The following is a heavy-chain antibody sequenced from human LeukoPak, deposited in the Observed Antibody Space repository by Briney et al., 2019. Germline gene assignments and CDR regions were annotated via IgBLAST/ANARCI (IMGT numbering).Heavy chain of an antibody. CDR1: GGPFSGYS. CDR2: IFYSGFS. V-gene: IGHV4-59*01. D-gene: IGHD2-15*01. J-gene: IGHJ3*01. Sequence: SETLSLTCAVSGGPFSGYSWSWIRQSPGKGLEWIGYIFYSGFSNYNPSLKSRVTILVDRSKKRFSLELRSVTAADTAVYHCARGYCVGDSCYNAFSSWGPGTMVTVSS. CDR3: ARGYCVGDSCYNAFSS.